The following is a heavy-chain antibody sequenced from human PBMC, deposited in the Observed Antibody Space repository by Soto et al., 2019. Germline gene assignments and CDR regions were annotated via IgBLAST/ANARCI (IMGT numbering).Heavy chain of an antibody. J-gene: IGHJ6*02. D-gene: IGHD3-9*01. CDR2: IYSGGST. CDR1: GFTVSSNY. V-gene: IGHV3-53*01. CDR3: ASDILPDILTGYYYYYGMDV. Sequence: EVQLVESGGGLIQPGGSLRLSCAASGFTVSSNYMSWVRQAPGKGLEWVSVIYSGGSTYYADSVKGRFTISRDNSKNMMYLQMNSLRAEDTAVYYCASDILPDILTGYYYYYGMDVWGQGTTVTVSS.